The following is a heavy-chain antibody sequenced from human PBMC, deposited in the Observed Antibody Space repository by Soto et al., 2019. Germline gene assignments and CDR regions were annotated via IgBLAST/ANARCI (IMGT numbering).Heavy chain of an antibody. D-gene: IGHD3-16*02. Sequence: PSETLSLTCAVYGGSFSGYYWSWIRQPPGKGLEWIGEINHSGSTNYNPSLKSRVTISVDTSKNQFSLKLSSVTAADTAVYYCASRPHLLIWGSYRYRWFDPWGQGTLVTVSS. CDR3: ASRPHLLIWGSYRYRWFDP. J-gene: IGHJ5*02. CDR2: INHSGST. CDR1: GGSFSGYY. V-gene: IGHV4-34*01.